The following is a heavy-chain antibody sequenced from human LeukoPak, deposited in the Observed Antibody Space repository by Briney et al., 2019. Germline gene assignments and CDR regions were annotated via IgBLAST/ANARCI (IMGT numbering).Heavy chain of an antibody. D-gene: IGHD6-13*01. CDR1: GGSISRSSYY. CDR3: ARQTWRQPPSLFDF. J-gene: IGHJ4*01. Sequence: SETLSLTCTVSGGSISRSSYYWGWIRQPPGKGLERIGSMFYTGSTFYNPSLQSRVTISADASKNQFSLNLRSVTATDTAVYFCARQTWRQPPSLFDFWGQEPWSPSPQ. CDR2: MFYTGST. V-gene: IGHV4-39*01.